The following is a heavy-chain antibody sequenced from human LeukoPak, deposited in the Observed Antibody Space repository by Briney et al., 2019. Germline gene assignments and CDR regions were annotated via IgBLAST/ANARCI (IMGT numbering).Heavy chain of an antibody. CDR1: GGSFSGYY. Sequence: SETLSLTCAVYGGSFSGYYWSWIRQPPGKGLECIGEINHSGSTNYNPSLKSRVTISVDTSKNQFSLKLSSVTAADTAVYYCARQWSGYAPWGQGTLVTVSS. CDR2: INHSGST. J-gene: IGHJ5*02. D-gene: IGHD5-12*01. V-gene: IGHV4-34*01. CDR3: ARQWSGYAP.